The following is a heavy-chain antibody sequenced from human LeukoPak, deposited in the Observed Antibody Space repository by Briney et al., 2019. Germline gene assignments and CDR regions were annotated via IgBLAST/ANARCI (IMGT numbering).Heavy chain of an antibody. CDR1: GFTFSSYA. D-gene: IGHD2-21*02. V-gene: IGHV3-64D*06. Sequence: GGSLRLSCSASGFTFSSYAMHWVRQAPGKGLEYVSTISSSGGSTYYADSVKGRFTISRDNSKNTLYLQMSSLRAEDTAVYYCVKRPYCGGDCYYFDYWGRGTLVTVSS. J-gene: IGHJ4*02. CDR3: VKRPYCGGDCYYFDY. CDR2: ISSSGGST.